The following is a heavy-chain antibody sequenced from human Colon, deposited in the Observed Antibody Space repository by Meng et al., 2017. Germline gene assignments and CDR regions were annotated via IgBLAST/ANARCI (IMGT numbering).Heavy chain of an antibody. CDR2: IYPGDSDT. V-gene: IGHV5-51*01. Sequence: KVSCKGSGYSFTSYWIGWVRQMTGKGLEWMGSIYPGDSDTRYSPSFQGQVTISADKSISTAYLQWSSLKASDTAMYYCARLARTGPDYYYYGMDVWGQGTTVTVSS. CDR3: ARLARTGPDYYYYGMDV. J-gene: IGHJ6*02. CDR1: GYSFTSYW.